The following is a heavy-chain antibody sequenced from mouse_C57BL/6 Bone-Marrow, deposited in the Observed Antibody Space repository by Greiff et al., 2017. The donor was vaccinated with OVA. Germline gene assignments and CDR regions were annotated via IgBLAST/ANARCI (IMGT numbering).Heavy chain of an antibody. J-gene: IGHJ2*01. V-gene: IGHV1-81*01. CDR1: GYTFTSYG. Sequence: QVHVKQSGAELARPGASVKLSCKASGYTFTSYGISWVKQRTGQGLEWIGESYPRSGNNYYNEKFKGKATLTADKSSRTAYMALRSLTSEDSAFYFCARGGDYWGQGTTLTVSS. CDR2: SYPRSGNN. CDR3: ARGGDY.